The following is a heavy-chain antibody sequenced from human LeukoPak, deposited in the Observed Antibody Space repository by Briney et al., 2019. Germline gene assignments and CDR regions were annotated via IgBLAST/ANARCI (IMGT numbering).Heavy chain of an antibody. Sequence: GASVKVSCKASGYTFTGYFMHWVRQAPGQGLEWVGWINPNSGGTNYAQKFQGRVTMTRDTSISTAYMELSRLRSDDTAVYYRARYGDYDNGMDVRGQGTTLTVSS. CDR1: GYTFTGYF. CDR3: ARYGDYDNGMDV. D-gene: IGHD4-17*01. J-gene: IGHJ6*01. V-gene: IGHV1-2*02. CDR2: INPNSGGT.